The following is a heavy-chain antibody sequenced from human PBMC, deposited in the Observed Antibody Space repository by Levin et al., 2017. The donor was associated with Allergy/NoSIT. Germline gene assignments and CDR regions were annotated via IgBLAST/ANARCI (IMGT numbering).Heavy chain of an antibody. CDR3: AKEGPHSSGWYDAFDI. Sequence: SGGSLRLSCAASGFTFSSYTMTWVRQAPGKGLEWVSAVSGTGGNTYYAHSVKGRFTISRDNSKNTLYLQMNSLRAEDTAVYFCAKEGPHSSGWYDAFDIWGQGTMVTVSS. CDR2: VSGTGGNT. J-gene: IGHJ3*02. D-gene: IGHD6-19*01. CDR1: GFTFSSYT. V-gene: IGHV3-23*01.